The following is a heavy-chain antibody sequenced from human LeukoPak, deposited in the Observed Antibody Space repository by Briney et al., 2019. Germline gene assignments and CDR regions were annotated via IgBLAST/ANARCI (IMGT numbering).Heavy chain of an antibody. CDR2: ISTSGGTI. CDR3: AREPGYGDYGVDY. Sequence: GGSLRLSCAASGFTFSSSSMNWVRQAPEKGLEWVSYISTSGGTIYYADSVKGRFTISRDNAKNSLYLQMDSLRAEDTAVYYCAREPGYGDYGVDYWGQGTLVTVSS. D-gene: IGHD4-17*01. V-gene: IGHV3-48*01. CDR1: GFTFSSSS. J-gene: IGHJ4*02.